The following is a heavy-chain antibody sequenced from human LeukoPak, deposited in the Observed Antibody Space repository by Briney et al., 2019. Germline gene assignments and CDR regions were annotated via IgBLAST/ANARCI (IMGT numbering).Heavy chain of an antibody. CDR2: IYPGDSDT. D-gene: IGHD3-22*01. Sequence: PGESLKISCKGSGYSFTSYWIGWVRQMPGKGLEWMGIIYPGDSDTRYSPSFQGQVTISADKSIGTAYLQWSSLKASDTAMYYCASTYYYDSSGYRNFDYWGQGTLVTVSS. J-gene: IGHJ4*02. CDR3: ASTYYYDSSGYRNFDY. CDR1: GYSFTSYW. V-gene: IGHV5-51*01.